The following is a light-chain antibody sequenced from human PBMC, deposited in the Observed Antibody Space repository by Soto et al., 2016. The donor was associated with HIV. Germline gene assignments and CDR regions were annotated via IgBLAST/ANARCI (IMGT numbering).Light chain of an antibody. CDR2: KAS. CDR3: QQYSSYPYT. V-gene: IGKV1-5*03. Sequence: DIQMTQSPSTLSASVGDRVTITCRASQSISSWLAWYQRKPGKAPKLLIYKASSLESGVPSRFSDSGSGTEFTLTISSLQPDDFATYYCQQYSSYPYTFGQGTKLEIK. CDR1: QSISSW. J-gene: IGKJ2*01.